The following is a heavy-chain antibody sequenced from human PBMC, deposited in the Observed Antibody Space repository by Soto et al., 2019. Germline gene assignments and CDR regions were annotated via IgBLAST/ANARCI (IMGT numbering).Heavy chain of an antibody. J-gene: IGHJ4*02. V-gene: IGHV3-33*01. Sequence: GGSLRLSCAASGFTFSSYGMHWVRQAPGKGLEWVAVIWYDGSNKYYADSVKGRFTISRDNSKNTLYLQMNSLRAEDTAVYYCARDNSEQWLAIPTHPTEYPDYWGQGTLVTVSS. CDR2: IWYDGSNK. D-gene: IGHD6-19*01. CDR3: ARDNSEQWLAIPTHPTEYPDY. CDR1: GFTFSSYG.